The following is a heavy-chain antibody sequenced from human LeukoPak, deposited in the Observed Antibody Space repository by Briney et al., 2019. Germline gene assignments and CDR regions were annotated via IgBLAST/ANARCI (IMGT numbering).Heavy chain of an antibody. D-gene: IGHD2-2*01. CDR2: ISAYNGNT. V-gene: IGHV1-18*01. CDR3: ARDHCSSTSCSYNWFDP. CDR1: GYTFTSYG. J-gene: IGHJ5*02. Sequence: ASVRVSCTASGYTFTSYGISWVRQAPGQGLEWMGWISAYNGNTNYAQKLQGRVTMTTDTSTSTAYMELRSLRSDDTAVYYCARDHCSSTSCSYNWFDPWGQGTLVTVSS.